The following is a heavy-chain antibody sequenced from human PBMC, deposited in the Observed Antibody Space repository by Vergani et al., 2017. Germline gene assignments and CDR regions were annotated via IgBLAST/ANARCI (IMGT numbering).Heavy chain of an antibody. J-gene: IGHJ4*02. D-gene: IGHD2-15*01. CDR2: LTGGGGST. Sequence: EVQLLESGGSLKQPGGSVRLSCAASGFTFSTYAMHWVRQAPGKGLEWVSALTGGGGSTYYADSFKGRFIISRDNSRDTLYRQMNSLRPEDTATYYCVKYAGSYVIFFDSWGQGTLVTVSS. CDR3: VKYAGSYVIFFDS. CDR1: GFTFSTYA. V-gene: IGHV3-23*01.